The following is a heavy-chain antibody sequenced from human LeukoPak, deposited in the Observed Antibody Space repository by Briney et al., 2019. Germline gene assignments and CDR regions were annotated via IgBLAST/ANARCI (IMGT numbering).Heavy chain of an antibody. Sequence: GGSLRLSCAASGFTFSSYSMNWVRQAPGKRLEWVSSISSSSSYIYYADSVKGRFTISRDNAKNSLYLQMNNLRAEDTAVYFCVRASGPFDIWGQGTMVTVSS. V-gene: IGHV3-21*01. CDR2: ISSSSSYI. D-gene: IGHD1-26*01. J-gene: IGHJ3*02. CDR3: VRASGPFDI. CDR1: GFTFSSYS.